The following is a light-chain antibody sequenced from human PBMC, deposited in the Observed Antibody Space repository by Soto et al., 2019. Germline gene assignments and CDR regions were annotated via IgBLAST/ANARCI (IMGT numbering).Light chain of an antibody. CDR2: DTS. Sequence: EIVLTQFPATLSLSPGERATLSCRASQSVRNYLAWYQQKPGQAPRLLIYDTSNRATGIPARFSGSGSGTDFTLTISRLEPEDFAVYYCQQRYNWPPITFGQGTRLEIK. J-gene: IGKJ5*01. CDR1: QSVRNY. CDR3: QQRYNWPPIT. V-gene: IGKV3-11*01.